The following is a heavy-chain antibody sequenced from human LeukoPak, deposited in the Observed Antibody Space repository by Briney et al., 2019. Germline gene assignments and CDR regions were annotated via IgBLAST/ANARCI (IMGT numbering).Heavy chain of an antibody. CDR3: ASGYGETRGYFDY. CDR2: IKQDGSEK. D-gene: IGHD4-17*01. J-gene: IGHJ4*02. V-gene: IGHV3-7*01. CDR1: GFTFSSYW. Sequence: PGGSLRPSCAASGFTFSSYWMSWVRQAPGKGLEWVANIKQDGSEKYYVDSVKGRFTISRDNAKNSLYLQMNSLRAEDTAVYYCASGYGETRGYFDYWGQGTLVTVSS.